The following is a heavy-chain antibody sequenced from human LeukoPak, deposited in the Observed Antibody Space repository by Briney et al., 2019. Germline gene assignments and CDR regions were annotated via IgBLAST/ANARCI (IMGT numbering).Heavy chain of an antibody. Sequence: PGGSLRLSCAASGFTFSSYAMSWVCQAPGKGLEWVSGISTSGGSTSYADSVKGRFTISRDNPRNTLYMQMNSLRVEDTAVYYCAIMHRYYDGSGYWVQWGQGSLVTVSS. CDR2: ISTSGGST. J-gene: IGHJ4*02. CDR1: GFTFSSYA. V-gene: IGHV3-23*01. D-gene: IGHD3-22*01. CDR3: AIMHRYYDGSGYWVQ.